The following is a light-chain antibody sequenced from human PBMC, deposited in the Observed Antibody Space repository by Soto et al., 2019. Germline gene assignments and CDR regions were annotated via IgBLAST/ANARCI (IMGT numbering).Light chain of an antibody. J-gene: IGKJ1*01. CDR1: QSINSY. CDR3: HQYYKTPPGT. CDR2: AAS. V-gene: IGKV3D-15*01. Sequence: EIVMTQSPATLSLSPGERGTLSCRASQSINSYLAWYQQKPGKAPRLLIYAASNRATGIPARFSGSGSGTDLTLPISGLQPEDFVAYYCHQYYKTPPGTFGRGTKVDIK.